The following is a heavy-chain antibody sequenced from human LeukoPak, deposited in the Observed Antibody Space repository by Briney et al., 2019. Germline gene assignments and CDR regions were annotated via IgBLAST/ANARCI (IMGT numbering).Heavy chain of an antibody. CDR2: IRSSGGST. J-gene: IGHJ2*01. V-gene: IGHV3-23*01. CDR3: AKVVVAGLGDVWYFDL. Sequence: GGSLTLSCAAAGFTFSNYAMSWLRQAPGKGLEWVSGIRSSGGSTYYADSVKGRFTISRDHSTNTLFLQMNSQRAEDTAVYYCAKVVVAGLGDVWYFDLWGRGTLVTVSS. CDR1: GFTFSNYA. D-gene: IGHD6-19*01.